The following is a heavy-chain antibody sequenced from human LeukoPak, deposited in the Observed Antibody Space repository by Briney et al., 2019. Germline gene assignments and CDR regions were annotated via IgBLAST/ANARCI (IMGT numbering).Heavy chain of an antibody. D-gene: IGHD4-17*01. Sequence: PGGSLRLSCAASGFTFSSYEMNWVRQAPGKGLEWVSYISSSGSTIYYADSVKGRFTISRDNAKNSLYLQMNSLRAEDTAVYYCAREPPPDYGDYFDYWGQGTLVTVSS. CDR1: GFTFSSYE. V-gene: IGHV3-48*03. CDR2: ISSSGSTI. CDR3: AREPPPDYGDYFDY. J-gene: IGHJ4*02.